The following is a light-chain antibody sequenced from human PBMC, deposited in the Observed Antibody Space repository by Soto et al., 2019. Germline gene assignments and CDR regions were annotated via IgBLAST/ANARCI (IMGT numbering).Light chain of an antibody. Sequence: QSALTQPPSASGSPGQSVTISCTGTSRDIGGYDFVSWYQQHPGKAPKILIYDVIKRPSGVPDRFSGSKSGNTASLTVSGLQTDDEADYYFSSYGVSNNVLFGGATKLTVL. V-gene: IGLV2-8*01. CDR1: SRDIGGYDF. J-gene: IGLJ2*01. CDR2: DVI. CDR3: SSYGVSNNVL.